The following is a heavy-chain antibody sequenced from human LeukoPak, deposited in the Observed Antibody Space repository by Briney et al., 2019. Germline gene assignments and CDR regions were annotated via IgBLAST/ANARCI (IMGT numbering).Heavy chain of an antibody. J-gene: IGHJ4*02. Sequence: SETLSLTCTVSGGSISSGSYYWSWIRQPAGKGLEWIGRIYTSGSTNYNPSLKSRVTISVDTSKNQFSLKLSSVTAADTAVYYCATDPQWELPTSFDYWGQGTLVTVSS. CDR2: IYTSGST. CDR1: GGSISSGSYY. CDR3: ATDPQWELPTSFDY. V-gene: IGHV4-61*02. D-gene: IGHD1-26*01.